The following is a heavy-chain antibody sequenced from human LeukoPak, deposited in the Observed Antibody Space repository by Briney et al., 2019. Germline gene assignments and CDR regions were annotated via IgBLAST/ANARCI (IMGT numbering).Heavy chain of an antibody. CDR3: ARENYDILTGPMGFDY. Sequence: PGESLRLSCAASGFTFTTYWMSWVRQAPGKGLEWVANIKQDGTEKYYVDSVKGRFTISRDNARNSLELQMNSLRVEDTAVYYCARENYDILTGPMGFDYWGQGTLVTVSS. CDR1: GFTFTTYW. CDR2: IKQDGTEK. D-gene: IGHD3-9*01. J-gene: IGHJ4*02. V-gene: IGHV3-7*01.